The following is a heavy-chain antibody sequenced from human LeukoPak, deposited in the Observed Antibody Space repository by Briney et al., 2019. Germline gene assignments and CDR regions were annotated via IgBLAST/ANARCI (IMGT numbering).Heavy chain of an antibody. CDR1: GYTFTSYY. Sequence: ASVKVSCKASGYTFTSYYMHWVRQAPGQGLEWMGIINPSGGSTSYAQKFQGRVTMTRDTSTSTVYMELSSLRSEDTAVYYCARVVLVSQLEMNYYYGMDVWGQGTTVTVSS. CDR2: INPSGGST. J-gene: IGHJ6*02. V-gene: IGHV1-46*01. D-gene: IGHD1-1*01. CDR3: ARVVLVSQLEMNYYYGMDV.